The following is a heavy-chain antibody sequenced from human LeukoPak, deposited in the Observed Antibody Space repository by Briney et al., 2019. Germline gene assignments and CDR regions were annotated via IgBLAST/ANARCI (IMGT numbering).Heavy chain of an antibody. CDR3: ARHHGGDDYYYYYMDV. CDR2: FYHGGST. V-gene: IGHV4-38-2*02. J-gene: IGHJ6*03. D-gene: IGHD3-16*01. Sequence: SETLSLTCTVSGYSISTGYYWDWIRQPPGKGLEWIGTFYHGGSTYYNPSLKSRVTISVDTSKNQFSLKLSSVTAADTAVYYCARHHGGDDYYYYYMDVWGKGTTVTISS. CDR1: GYSISTGYY.